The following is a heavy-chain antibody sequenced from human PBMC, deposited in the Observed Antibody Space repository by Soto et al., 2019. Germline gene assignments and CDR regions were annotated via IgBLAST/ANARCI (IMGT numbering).Heavy chain of an antibody. V-gene: IGHV4-30-4*01. CDR2: IYYSGST. CDR3: ARGGLAAHLVDP. Sequence: TLSLTCTVSGGSISSGDYYCRWIRQPPGKGLEWLGYIYYSGSTYYNPSLKSRVTISVDPSKNQFSLKLSSVTAADRAVYNCARGGLAAHLVDPSGKGNLVPVSS. J-gene: IGHJ5*02. CDR1: GGSISSGDYY. D-gene: IGHD6-6*01.